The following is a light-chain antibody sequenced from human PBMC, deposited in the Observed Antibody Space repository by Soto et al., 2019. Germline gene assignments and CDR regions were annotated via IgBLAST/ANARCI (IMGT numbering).Light chain of an antibody. CDR2: GAS. V-gene: IGKV3-20*01. J-gene: IGKJ4*01. Sequence: ENLLTQSPGTLSLSPGDRATLSCRSSQSLTNSFLAWYQQRPGQTPRLLIYGASIRATDIPDRFSGSGSGTDFTLTISRLEPEDFAVYFCHQYGRLPLSFGGGTKMEIK. CDR3: HQYGRLPLS. CDR1: QSLTNSF.